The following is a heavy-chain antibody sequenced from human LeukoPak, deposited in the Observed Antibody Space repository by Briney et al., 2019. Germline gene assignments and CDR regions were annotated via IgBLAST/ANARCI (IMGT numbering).Heavy chain of an antibody. CDR3: VTKNTFLEWSPFDY. CDR1: GYTFTSYA. CDR2: INAGNGNT. Sequence: ASVKVSCKASGYTFTSYAMHWVRQAPGQRLEWMGWINAGNGNTKYSQKFQGRVTITTDESTSTAYMELSSLRSEDTAVYYCVTKNTFLEWSPFDYWGQGTLVTVSS. J-gene: IGHJ4*02. V-gene: IGHV1-3*01. D-gene: IGHD3-3*02.